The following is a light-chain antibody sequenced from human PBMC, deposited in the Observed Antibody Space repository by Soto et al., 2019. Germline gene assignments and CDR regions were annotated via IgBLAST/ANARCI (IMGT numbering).Light chain of an antibody. CDR1: SSDVGGYNY. J-gene: IGLJ1*01. CDR2: EVT. V-gene: IGLV2-14*01. Sequence: QSALTQPASVSGSLGQSITISCTGTSSDVGGYNYVSWFQQSPGKAPKVMIYEVTNRPSGVSNRFSGSKSGNTASLTISGLQAEDEADYYCSSYTSSSTYVFGTGTKLTVL. CDR3: SSYTSSSTYV.